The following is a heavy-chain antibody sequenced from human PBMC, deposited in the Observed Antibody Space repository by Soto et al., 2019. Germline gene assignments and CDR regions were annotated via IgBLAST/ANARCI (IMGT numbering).Heavy chain of an antibody. D-gene: IGHD3-10*01. V-gene: IGHV1-69*01. CDR3: AAELGFGKLSVV. CDR1: GDTFKNCG. CDR2: IIPLFGTT. Sequence: QVQVVQSGVEVRRPGSSVKVSCKASGDTFKNCGISWVRQAPGQGLEWMGGIIPLFGTTDFAQRFQGRLTITTDESTTTAYMELSRLISEDTATYFCAAELGFGKLSVVWGQGTTVIVS. J-gene: IGHJ6*02.